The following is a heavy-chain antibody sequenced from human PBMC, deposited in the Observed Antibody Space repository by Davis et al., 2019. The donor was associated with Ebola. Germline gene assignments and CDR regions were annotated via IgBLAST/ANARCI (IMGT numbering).Heavy chain of an antibody. CDR2: IYYSGST. J-gene: IGHJ6*04. CDR1: GGSISSSSYY. V-gene: IGHV4-39*07. D-gene: IGHD6-19*01. Sequence: MPSETLSLTCTVSGGSISSSSYYWGWIRQPPGKGLEWIGSIYYSGSTYYNPSLKSRVTISVDTSKNQFSLKLSSVTAADTAVYYCARLAIDSSGWYFYGMDVWGKGATVTVSS. CDR3: ARLAIDSSGWYFYGMDV.